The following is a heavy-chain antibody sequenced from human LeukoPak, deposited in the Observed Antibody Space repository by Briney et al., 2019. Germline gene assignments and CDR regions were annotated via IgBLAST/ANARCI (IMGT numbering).Heavy chain of an antibody. D-gene: IGHD3-3*01. J-gene: IGHJ2*01. CDR1: GGSISSGDYY. CDR2: IYYSGST. V-gene: IGHV4-30-4*08. Sequence: SETLSLTCTVSGGSISSGDYYWSWIRQPPGKGLEWIGYIYYSGSTCYNPSLKSRVTISVDTSKNQFSLKLSSVTAADTAVYYCARVGPVLRFLEWARNWYFDLWGRGTLVTVSS. CDR3: ARVGPVLRFLEWARNWYFDL.